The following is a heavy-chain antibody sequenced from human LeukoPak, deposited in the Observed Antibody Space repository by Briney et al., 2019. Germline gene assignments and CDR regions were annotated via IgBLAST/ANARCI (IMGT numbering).Heavy chain of an antibody. J-gene: IGHJ6*03. D-gene: IGHD5-18*01. CDR2: ISSSGSTI. CDR3: ARDGVGLGYSWGYYYYYMDV. CDR1: GFTFSSYE. V-gene: IGHV3-48*03. Sequence: GGSLRLSCAASGFTFSSYEMNWVRQAPGKGLEWVSYISSSGSTIYYADSVKGRFTISRDNAKNSLYLQMNSLRAEDTAVYYCARDGVGLGYSWGYYYYYMDVWGKGTTVTVSS.